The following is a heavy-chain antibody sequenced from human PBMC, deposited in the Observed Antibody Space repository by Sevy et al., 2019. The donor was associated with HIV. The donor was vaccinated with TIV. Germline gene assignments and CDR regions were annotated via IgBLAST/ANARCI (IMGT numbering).Heavy chain of an antibody. V-gene: IGHV4-39*01. CDR1: GGSVSSSIHY. Sequence: SETLSLTCTVSGGSVSSSIHYWGWIRQPPGKGLEWVGSIYYGGSTHFNPSLRSRVTIFVDTSKNQVALKLSSVTAADTAVYFCARTPPFDAFDLWGQGTVVTVSS. CDR2: IYYGGST. J-gene: IGHJ3*01. CDR3: ARTPPFDAFDL.